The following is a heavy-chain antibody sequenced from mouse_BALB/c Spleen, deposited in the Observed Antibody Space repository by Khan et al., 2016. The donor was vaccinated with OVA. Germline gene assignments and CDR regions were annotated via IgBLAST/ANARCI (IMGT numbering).Heavy chain of an antibody. CDR3: ERGFDDCYLSWVAY. V-gene: IGHV1-54*01. CDR1: GYAFTHYL. Sequence: QVRLQQSGTELVRPGTSVKVSCRASGYAFTHYLIEWVKQRPGQGLEWIGVINPGSGGTNYNEKFEGKATLTADNSSSTAYMHLSSLTSDDSAVFFCERGFDDCYLSWVAYWGQGTLVTVSA. D-gene: IGHD2-3*01. CDR2: INPGSGGT. J-gene: IGHJ3*01.